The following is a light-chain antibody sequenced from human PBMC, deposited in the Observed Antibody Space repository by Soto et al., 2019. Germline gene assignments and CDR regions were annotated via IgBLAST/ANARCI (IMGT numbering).Light chain of an antibody. CDR1: SSDVGGYDY. J-gene: IGLJ2*01. V-gene: IGLV2-14*03. Sequence: QSALTQPASVSGSPGQSITISCTGTSSDVGGYDYVAWYQHHPGKAPILMIYDVRTRLSGVSDRFAGSKSGNTASLTISRLQAEDEAYYYCSSYITSSPPVVLGGGTALTVL. CDR3: SSYITSSPPVV. CDR2: DVR.